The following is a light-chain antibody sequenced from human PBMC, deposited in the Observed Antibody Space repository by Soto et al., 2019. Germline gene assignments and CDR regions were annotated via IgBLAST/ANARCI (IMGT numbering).Light chain of an antibody. CDR2: AVT. V-gene: IGLV2-14*01. J-gene: IGLJ2*01. CDR1: SSDIGGYNF. Sequence: QSALPQPASVSGSPGQSITISCTGTSSDIGGYNFVSWYRQHPGKAPKLLIYAVTNRPSGIPDRFSGSKSGNTASLTISGLQAEDEADYYCTSYTTSSTLVFGGGTKLTVL. CDR3: TSYTTSSTLV.